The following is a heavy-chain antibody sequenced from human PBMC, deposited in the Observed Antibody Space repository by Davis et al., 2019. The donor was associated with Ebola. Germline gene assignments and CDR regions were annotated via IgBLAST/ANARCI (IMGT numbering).Heavy chain of an antibody. J-gene: IGHJ4*02. D-gene: IGHD3-9*01. CDR1: GYTFTSYG. CDR2: INPNSGGT. CDR3: ARGGEKYILTGYPLDY. Sequence: ASVKVSCKASGYTFTSYGISWVRQAPGQGLEWMGWINPNSGGTNYAQKFQGWVTMTRDTSISTAYMELSRLRSDDTAVYYCARGGEKYILTGYPLDYWGQGTLVTVSS. V-gene: IGHV1-2*04.